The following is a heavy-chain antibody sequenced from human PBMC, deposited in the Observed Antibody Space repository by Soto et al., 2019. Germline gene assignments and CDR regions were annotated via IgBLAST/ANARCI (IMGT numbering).Heavy chain of an antibody. CDR2: IYYSGST. J-gene: IGHJ4*02. Sequence: QVQLQESGPGLVKPSQTLSLTCTVSGGSISSGGYYWSWIRQHPGKGLEWIGYIYYSGSTYYNPSLKSRVTISVDTSKNQFSLKMSSVTAADTAVYYCARGRTSPMDYFDYWGQGTLVTVSS. D-gene: IGHD2-2*03. CDR3: ARGRTSPMDYFDY. V-gene: IGHV4-31*03. CDR1: GGSISSGGYY.